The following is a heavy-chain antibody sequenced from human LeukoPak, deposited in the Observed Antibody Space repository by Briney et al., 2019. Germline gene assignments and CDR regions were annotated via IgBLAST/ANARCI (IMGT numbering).Heavy chain of an antibody. J-gene: IGHJ5*02. Sequence: ASVKVSCKTSGGTFNNSAISWVRQAPGQGLEWLGGIMPLFGTAGYAQKFQGRVTTTKDESTRTVYLELTSLTPDDTAVYYCARDVHGDYGSGWFDPWGQGTLVSVSS. CDR2: IMPLFGTA. V-gene: IGHV1-69*05. CDR3: ARDVHGDYGSGWFDP. D-gene: IGHD4-17*01. CDR1: GGTFNNSA.